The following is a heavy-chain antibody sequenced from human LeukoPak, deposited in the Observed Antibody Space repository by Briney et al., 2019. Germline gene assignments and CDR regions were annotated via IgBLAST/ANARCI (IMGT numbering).Heavy chain of an antibody. J-gene: IGHJ4*02. Sequence: GGSLRLSCAASGFTFGNYEYNWVRQAPGKGLEWVSYISSSGRNIYYADSVKGRFTISRDNAKNSLYLQMNSLRAEDTAVYYCARDLVQLWSKDFWGQGTLVTVSS. CDR3: ARDLVQLWSKDF. CDR1: GFTFGNYE. CDR2: ISSSGRNI. D-gene: IGHD5-18*01. V-gene: IGHV3-48*03.